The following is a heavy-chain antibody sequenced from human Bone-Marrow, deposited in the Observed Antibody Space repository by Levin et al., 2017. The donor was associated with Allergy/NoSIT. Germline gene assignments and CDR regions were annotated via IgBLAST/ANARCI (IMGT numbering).Heavy chain of an antibody. CDR3: ARGGSYRYPRYYFDY. Sequence: GASVKVSCKASGYTFTGYYMHWVRQAPGQGLEWMGWINPNSGGTNYAQKFQGRVTMTRDTSISTAYMELSRLRSDDTAVYYCARGGSYRYPRYYFDYWGQGTLVTVSS. CDR1: GYTFTGYY. D-gene: IGHD3-16*02. J-gene: IGHJ4*02. V-gene: IGHV1-2*02. CDR2: INPNSGGT.